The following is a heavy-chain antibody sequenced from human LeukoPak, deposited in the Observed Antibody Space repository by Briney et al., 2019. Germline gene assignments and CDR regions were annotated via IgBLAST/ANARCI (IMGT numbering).Heavy chain of an antibody. CDR3: ARVADTAMVTGWFDP. V-gene: IGHV1-46*03. J-gene: IGHJ5*02. CDR2: INPSGGST. Sequence: GASVKVSCKAPGYTSTSYYMHWVRQAPGQGLEWMGIINPSGGSTSYAQKFQGRVTMTRDTSTSTVYMELSSLRSEDTAVYYCARVADTAMVTGWFDPWGQGTLVTVSS. D-gene: IGHD5-18*01. CDR1: GYTSTSYY.